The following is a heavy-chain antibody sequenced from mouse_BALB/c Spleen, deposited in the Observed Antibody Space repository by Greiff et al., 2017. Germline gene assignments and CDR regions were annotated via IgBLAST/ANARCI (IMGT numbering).Heavy chain of an antibody. V-gene: IGHV2-5-1*01. Sequence: QVQLQQSGPSLVQPSQSLSITCTVSGFSLTSYGVHWVRQSPGKGLEWLGVIWRGGSTDYNAAFMSRLSITKDNSKSQVFFKMNSLQADDTAIYYCAKNRGDYLYAMDYWGQGTSVTVSS. D-gene: IGHD2-4*01. CDR2: IWRGGST. CDR1: GFSLTSYG. J-gene: IGHJ4*01. CDR3: AKNRGDYLYAMDY.